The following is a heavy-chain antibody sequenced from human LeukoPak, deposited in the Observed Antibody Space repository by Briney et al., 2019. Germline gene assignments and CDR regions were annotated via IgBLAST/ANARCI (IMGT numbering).Heavy chain of an antibody. V-gene: IGHV3-23*01. CDR3: AKASGKDSIGYYYYYRDV. D-gene: IGHD2-15*01. Sequence: GGSLRLSCAASRFIFSRYAMNWVRQAPGKGLEWVSSISGDGGSIYYANSVKGRFTISRDNSKNTLYLQMNSLRAEDTAVYYCAKASGKDSIGYYYYYRDVWGKGTTVTVS. J-gene: IGHJ6*03. CDR2: ISGDGGSI. CDR1: RFIFSRYA.